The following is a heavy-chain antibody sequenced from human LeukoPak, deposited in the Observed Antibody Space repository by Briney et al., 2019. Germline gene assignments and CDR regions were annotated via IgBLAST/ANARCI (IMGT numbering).Heavy chain of an antibody. V-gene: IGHV3-30*18. CDR1: GFTFSSYG. CDR2: ISYDGSNK. D-gene: IGHD3-10*01. CDR3: AKEWFGELPIIGGTIDY. Sequence: GGSLRLSCAASGFTFSSYGMHWVRQAPGKGLEWVAVISYDGSNKYYADSVKGRFTISRDNYKNTLYLQMNSMSAEDTAVYYCAKEWFGELPIIGGTIDYWGQGTLVTVSS. J-gene: IGHJ4*02.